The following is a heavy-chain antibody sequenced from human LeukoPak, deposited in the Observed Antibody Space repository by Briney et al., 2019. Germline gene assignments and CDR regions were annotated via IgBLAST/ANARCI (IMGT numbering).Heavy chain of an antibody. CDR1: GFTFDDYG. V-gene: IGHV3-20*04. CDR3: ARGGGGPLVWGTLGAFDY. Sequence: PGGSLRLSCAASGFTFDDYGMSRVRQAPGKGLEWVSGIIWSGGSTTYADSVRGRFTISRDNAKNSLYLQMNSLRAEDTAFYYCARGGGGPLVWGTLGAFDYWGQGTLVTVSS. D-gene: IGHD3-16*01. J-gene: IGHJ4*02. CDR2: IIWSGGST.